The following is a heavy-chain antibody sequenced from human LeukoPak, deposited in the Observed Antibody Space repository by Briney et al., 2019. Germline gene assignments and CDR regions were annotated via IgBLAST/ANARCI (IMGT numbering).Heavy chain of an antibody. CDR2: INHSGST. Sequence: SETLSLTCAVYGGSFSGYYWSWIRQPPGKRLEWIGEINHSGSTNYNPSPKSRVTLSVDTSKNQFSPKLSSVTAADTAVYYCARGSGFSNPYYYYYMDVWGKGTTVTVSS. CDR1: GGSFSGYY. D-gene: IGHD4-11*01. V-gene: IGHV4-34*01. CDR3: ARGSGFSNPYYYYYMDV. J-gene: IGHJ6*03.